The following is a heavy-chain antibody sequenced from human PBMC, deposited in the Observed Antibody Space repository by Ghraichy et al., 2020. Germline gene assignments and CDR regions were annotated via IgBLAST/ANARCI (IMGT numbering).Heavy chain of an antibody. CDR3: ARGPRVRIVVVPAAIHDY. CDR1: GGSFSGYY. CDR2: INHSGST. Sequence: SETLSLTCAVYGGSFSGYYWSWIRQPPGKGLEWIGEINHSGSTNYNPSLKSRVTISVDTSKNQFSLKLSSVTAADTAVYYCARGPRVRIVVVPAAIHDYWGQGTLVTVSS. J-gene: IGHJ4*02. D-gene: IGHD2-2*02. V-gene: IGHV4-34*01.